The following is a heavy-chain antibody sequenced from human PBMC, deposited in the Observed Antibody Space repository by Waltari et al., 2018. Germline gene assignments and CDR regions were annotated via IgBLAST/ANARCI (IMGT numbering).Heavy chain of an antibody. Sequence: EVQLVQSGAEVKKPGATVKISCKVSGYTFTDYYMHWVQQAPGKGLEWMGLVDPEDGGTRYAEKVQGRVTITADTSTDTAYMELSSLRSEDTAVYYCASGDGYKRFGMDVWGQGTTVTVSS. CDR1: GYTFTDYY. V-gene: IGHV1-69-2*01. CDR3: ASGDGYKRFGMDV. D-gene: IGHD5-12*01. CDR2: VDPEDGGT. J-gene: IGHJ6*02.